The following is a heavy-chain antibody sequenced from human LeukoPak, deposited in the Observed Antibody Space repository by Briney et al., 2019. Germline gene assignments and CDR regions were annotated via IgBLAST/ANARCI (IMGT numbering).Heavy chain of an antibody. D-gene: IGHD3-3*02. CDR1: GYTFTSYY. J-gene: IGHJ4*02. V-gene: IGHV1-46*01. Sequence: ASVKVSCKASGYTFTSYYMHWVRQAPGQGLEWMGIINPSGGSTSYAQKFQGRVTMTRDTSISTAYMELSRLRSDDTAVYYCARAGISRTIDYWGQGTLVTVSS. CDR3: ARAGISRTIDY. CDR2: INPSGGST.